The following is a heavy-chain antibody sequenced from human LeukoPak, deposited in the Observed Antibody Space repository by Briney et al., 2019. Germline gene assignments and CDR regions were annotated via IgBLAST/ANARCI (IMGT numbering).Heavy chain of an antibody. CDR2: IYHSGST. CDR3: ARVLDGHYNFLDY. Sequence: PSQTLSLTCAVSGGSISSGGYSWSWIRQPPGTGLEWIGYIYHSGSTYYNPSLKSRVTISVDRPKNQFSLKLSSVTAADTAVYYCARVLDGHYNFLDYWGQGTLVTVSS. CDR1: GGSISSGGYS. J-gene: IGHJ4*02. D-gene: IGHD3-9*01. V-gene: IGHV4-30-2*01.